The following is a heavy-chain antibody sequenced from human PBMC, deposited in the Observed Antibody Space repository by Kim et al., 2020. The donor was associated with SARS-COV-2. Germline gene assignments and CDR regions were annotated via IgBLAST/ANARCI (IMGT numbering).Heavy chain of an antibody. CDR3: ARGVWSYYGYFDY. V-gene: IGHV4-34*01. D-gene: IGHD1-26*01. J-gene: IGHJ4*02. Sequence: SETLSLTCAVYGGSFSGYYWSWIRQPPGKGLEWIGEINHSGSTNYNPSLKSRVTISVDTSKNQFSLKLSSVTAADTAVYYCARGVWSYYGYFDYWGQGTLVTVSS. CDR1: GGSFSGYY. CDR2: INHSGST.